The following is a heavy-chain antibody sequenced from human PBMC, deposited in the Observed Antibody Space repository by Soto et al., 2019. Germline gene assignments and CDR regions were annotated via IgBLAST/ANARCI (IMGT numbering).Heavy chain of an antibody. CDR1: GGSFSGYY. CDR2: INHSGST. Sequence: NPSETLSLTCAVYGGSFSGYYWSWIRQPPGKGLEWIGEINHSGSTNYNPSLKSRVTISVDTTKNQFSLKLSSVSAADTAVYYCARGRVVVPAGSYYYYYYYMDVWGKGTTVTVSS. V-gene: IGHV4-34*01. D-gene: IGHD2-2*01. CDR3: ARGRVVVPAGSYYYYYYYMDV. J-gene: IGHJ6*03.